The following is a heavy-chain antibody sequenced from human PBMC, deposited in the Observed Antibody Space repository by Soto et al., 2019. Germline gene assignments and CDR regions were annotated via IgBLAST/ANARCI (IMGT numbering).Heavy chain of an antibody. CDR2: IYYSGST. Sequence: QLQLQESGPGLVKPSETLSLTCTVSGGSISSSSYYWGWLRQPPGKGLEWIGSIYYSGSTYYNTSLKSRVTISVDTSKNQFSLKLSSVTAADTAVYYCARHVPKLSVAGEIDYWGQGTLVTVSS. CDR1: GGSISSSSYY. CDR3: ARHVPKLSVAGEIDY. V-gene: IGHV4-39*01. J-gene: IGHJ4*02. D-gene: IGHD6-19*01.